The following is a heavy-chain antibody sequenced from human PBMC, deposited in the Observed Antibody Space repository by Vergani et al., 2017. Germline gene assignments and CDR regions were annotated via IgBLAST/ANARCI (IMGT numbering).Heavy chain of an antibody. CDR3: ARDSRYDTAMVGGGYYYYYYGMDV. J-gene: IGHJ6*02. D-gene: IGHD5-18*01. CDR1: GGTFSSYA. V-gene: IGHV1-69*01. Sequence: QVQLVQSGAEVKKPGSSVKVSCKASGGTFSSYAISWVRQAPGQGLEWMGGIIPIFGTANYAQKFQGRVTITADESTSTAYMELSSLRSEDTAVYYCARDSRYDTAMVGGGYYYYYYGMDVWGQGTTVTVSS. CDR2: IIPIFGTA.